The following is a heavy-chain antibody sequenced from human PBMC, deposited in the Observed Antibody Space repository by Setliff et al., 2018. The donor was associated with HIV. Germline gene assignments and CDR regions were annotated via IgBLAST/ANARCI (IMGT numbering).Heavy chain of an antibody. CDR2: IYDSGST. Sequence: PSETLSLTCTVSRGSISSSNYYWAWIRQPPGKGLEWIGSIYDSGSTYYNASLKSRVTLSIDTSQNQFSLKVTSVTAADKGVYYCARFSMATRCFDYWGQGTLVTVSS. CDR3: ARFSMATRCFDY. CDR1: RGSISSSNYY. J-gene: IGHJ4*02. V-gene: IGHV4-39*01.